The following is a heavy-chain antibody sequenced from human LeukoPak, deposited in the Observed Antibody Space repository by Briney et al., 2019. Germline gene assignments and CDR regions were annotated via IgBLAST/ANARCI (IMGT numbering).Heavy chain of an antibody. CDR1: GFTFSDYY. CDR2: ISSSGSTI. V-gene: IGHV3-11*01. CDR3: ASYGGYYDSSGYYYRYFDY. Sequence: GGSLRLSCAASGFTFSDYYMSWIRQAPGKGLEWGSYISSSGSTIYYADSVKGRFTISRDNAKNSLYLQMNSLRAEDTAVYYCASYGGYYDSSGYYYRYFDYWGQGTLVTVSS. J-gene: IGHJ4*02. D-gene: IGHD3-22*01.